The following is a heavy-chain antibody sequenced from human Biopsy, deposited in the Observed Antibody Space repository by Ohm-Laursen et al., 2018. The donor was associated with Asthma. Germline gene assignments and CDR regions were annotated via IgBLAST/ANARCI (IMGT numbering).Heavy chain of an antibody. V-gene: IGHV4-4*08. Sequence: SDTLSLTSTVSPGSINDYYWNWIRQFPGKGLEWIGYVHSSVSTRFNPSLKSRATVSVDTSVHQVSLKLSSVSAADTAIYYCARATSAWSQIGPHFFDHWGPGTLVTVSS. CDR2: VHSSVST. D-gene: IGHD2-2*01. J-gene: IGHJ5*02. CDR1: PGSINDYY. CDR3: ARATSAWSQIGPHFFDH.